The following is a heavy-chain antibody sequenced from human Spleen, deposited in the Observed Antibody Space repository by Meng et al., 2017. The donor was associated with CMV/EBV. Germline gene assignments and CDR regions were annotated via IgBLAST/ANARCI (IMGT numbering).Heavy chain of an antibody. D-gene: IGHD5-24*01. J-gene: IGHJ6*02. V-gene: IGHV3-53*01. CDR1: GFSVSNDY. CDR3: AKDHMPTITGGGGYYYYGMDV. CDR2: IYRGGNT. Sequence: GESLKISCAASGFSVSNDYMSWVRQVPGKGLEWVSIIYRGGNTYYADSVKGRFTISRDNAKNSLYLQMNSLRAEDTAIYYCAKDHMPTITGGGGYYYYGMDVWGQGTTVTVSS.